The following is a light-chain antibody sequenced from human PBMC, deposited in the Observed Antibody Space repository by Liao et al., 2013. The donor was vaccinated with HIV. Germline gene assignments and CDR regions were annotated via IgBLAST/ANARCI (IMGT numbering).Light chain of an antibody. J-gene: IGLJ1*01. CDR2: EDT. CDR1: TLGDKY. V-gene: IGLV3-1*01. CDR3: QVWDSSTGV. Sequence: YDLTQPPSVSVSPGQTASITCSGDTLGDKYISWYQQTPGQSPILVIYEDTKRPSGIPERFSGSNSGNTATLTISRVEAGDEADYYCQVWDSSTGVFGTGTENHRP.